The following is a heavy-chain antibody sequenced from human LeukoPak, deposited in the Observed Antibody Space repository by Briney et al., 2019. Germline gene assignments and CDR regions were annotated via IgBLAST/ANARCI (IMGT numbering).Heavy chain of an antibody. CDR1: GGSISSYY. J-gene: IGHJ4*02. CDR3: ARGGSSWYADY. CDR2: IHYSGST. V-gene: IGHV4-59*01. Sequence: SETLSLTCGVSGGSISSYYWSWIRQPPEKGLEWIGYIHYSGSTSYNPSLKSRVTMSVDTSKNQFSLKVSSVTAADTAVYYCARGGSSWYADYWGQGTLVTVSS. D-gene: IGHD6-13*01.